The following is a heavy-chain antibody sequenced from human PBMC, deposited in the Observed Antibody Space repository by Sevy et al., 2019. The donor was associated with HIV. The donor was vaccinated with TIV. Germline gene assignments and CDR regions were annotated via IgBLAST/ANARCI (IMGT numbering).Heavy chain of an antibody. J-gene: IGHJ4*02. Sequence: SETLSLTCTVSGGSVSSYYWSWIRQPAGKGLEWIGRIYPSGRTNYNPSLKSRVTMSVDTSKNQFSLKMSSVTAADTAAYFCARDYYGDYGWVVVYWGQGTLVTVSS. D-gene: IGHD4-17*01. CDR2: IYPSGRT. CDR1: GGSVSSYY. CDR3: ARDYYGDYGWVVVY. V-gene: IGHV4-4*07.